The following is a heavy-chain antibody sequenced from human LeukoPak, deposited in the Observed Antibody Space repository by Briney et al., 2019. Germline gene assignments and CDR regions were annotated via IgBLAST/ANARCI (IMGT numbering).Heavy chain of an antibody. J-gene: IGHJ3*02. CDR1: GGYFSGYY. V-gene: IGHV4-34*01. D-gene: IGHD2-8*01. CDR2: INHSGST. CDR3: ARGRRIVLMVSARRTFAFDI. Sequence: SETLSLTCAVYGGYFSGYYWSWIRQPPGKGLEWIGEINHSGSTNYNPSLKSRVTISVDTSKNQFSLKLSSVTAADTAVYYCARGRRIVLMVSARRTFAFDIWGQGTMVTVSS.